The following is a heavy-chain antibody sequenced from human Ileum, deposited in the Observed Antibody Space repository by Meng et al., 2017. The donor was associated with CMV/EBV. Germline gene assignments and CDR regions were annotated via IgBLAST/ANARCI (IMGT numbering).Heavy chain of an antibody. Sequence: ASVKVSCNASGYTFTSYGISWVRQAPGQGLEWMGWISAYNGNTNYAQKLQGRVTMTTDTSTSTAYMELRSLRSDDTAVYYCARKQPYYYDSSGYSDFDYWGQGTLVTVSS. CDR3: ARKQPYYYDSSGYSDFDY. V-gene: IGHV1-18*01. J-gene: IGHJ4*02. CDR2: ISAYNGNT. D-gene: IGHD3-22*01. CDR1: GYTFTSYG.